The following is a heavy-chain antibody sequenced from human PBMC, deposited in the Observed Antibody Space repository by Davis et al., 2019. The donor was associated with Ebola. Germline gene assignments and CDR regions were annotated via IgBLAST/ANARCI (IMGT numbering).Heavy chain of an antibody. Sequence: ASVKVSCKASGYTFTSYGISWVRQAPGQGLEWMGWISAYNGNTNYAQKLQGRVTMTTDTSTSTAYMELRSLRSDDTAVYYCAAERYYGSGSSNYYYYMDVWGKGTTVTVSS. D-gene: IGHD3-10*01. CDR1: GYTFTSYG. CDR3: AAERYYGSGSSNYYYYMDV. V-gene: IGHV1-18*01. J-gene: IGHJ6*03. CDR2: ISAYNGNT.